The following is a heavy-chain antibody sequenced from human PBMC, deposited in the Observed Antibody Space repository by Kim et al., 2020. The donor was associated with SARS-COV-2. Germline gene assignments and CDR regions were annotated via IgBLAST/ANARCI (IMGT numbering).Heavy chain of an antibody. Sequence: GWSLRLSCAASGFTFSSYSMNWVRQAPGKGLEWVSYISSSSSTIYYADSVKGRFTISRDNAKNSLYLQMNSLRDEDTAVYYCASLVAATPFYRDYWGQGTLVTVSS. J-gene: IGHJ4*02. D-gene: IGHD2-15*01. CDR1: GFTFSSYS. V-gene: IGHV3-48*02. CDR3: ASLVAATPFYRDY. CDR2: ISSSSSTI.